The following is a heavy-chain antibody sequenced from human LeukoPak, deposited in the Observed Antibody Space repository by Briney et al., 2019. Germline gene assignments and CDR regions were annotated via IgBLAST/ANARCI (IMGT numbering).Heavy chain of an antibody. J-gene: IGHJ4*02. D-gene: IGHD3-10*01. V-gene: IGHV5-51*01. CDR3: ARGRTYYGSGTYYNGFDY. CDR1: GYSFTTYW. CDR2: IYPGDSDT. Sequence: GESLKISCKGSGYSFTTYWIGWVRQMPGKGLEWMGIIYPGDSDTRYSPSFQGQVTISADKSISTTYLQWSSLKASDTAMYYCARGRTYYGSGTYYNGFDYWGQGTLVTVSS.